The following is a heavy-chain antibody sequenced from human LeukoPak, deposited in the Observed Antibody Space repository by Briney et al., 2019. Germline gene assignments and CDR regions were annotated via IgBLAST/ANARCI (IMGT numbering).Heavy chain of an antibody. D-gene: IGHD1-26*01. J-gene: IGHJ4*02. CDR1: GFTVSSTS. CDR3: ASHYSGFFPTDHFDG. Sequence: GGSLRLSCAVSGFTVSSTSMSWIRQAPGQGLEWVPVIFSGGATYYGDSRIGRFNISRENSTNTLYLKMSSLTAEDPAVYYWASHYSGFFPTDHFDGWGQGTLVTVSS. CDR2: IFSGGAT. V-gene: IGHV3-53*01.